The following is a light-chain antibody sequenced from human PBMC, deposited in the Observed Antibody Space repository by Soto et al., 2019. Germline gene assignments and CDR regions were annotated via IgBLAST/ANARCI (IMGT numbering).Light chain of an antibody. CDR1: QDISNY. CDR3: QQYDNRPPYT. J-gene: IGKJ2*01. CDR2: DAS. Sequence: DIQMTQSPSSLSASVGDRVTITCQASQDISNYLNWYQQKPGKAPTLLIYDASNLETGVPSRFSGSGSGTDFTFTISSLQPEDIATYYCQQYDNRPPYTFGQGTKLEIK. V-gene: IGKV1-33*01.